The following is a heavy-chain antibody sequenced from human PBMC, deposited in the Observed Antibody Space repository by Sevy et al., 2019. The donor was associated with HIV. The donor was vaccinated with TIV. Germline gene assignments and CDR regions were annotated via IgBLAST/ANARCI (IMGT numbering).Heavy chain of an antibody. CDR3: AANDH. Sequence: ASVKVSCKTSGYTFIDYYLHWSRQAPGQGLEWMGRINPLTGATNFVQSFQGRVAVTRDTSISTAYMELSGLRSDDTAVYYCAANDHWGQGTLVTVSS. J-gene: IGHJ4*02. CDR2: INPLTGAT. V-gene: IGHV1-2*06. CDR1: GYTFIDYY.